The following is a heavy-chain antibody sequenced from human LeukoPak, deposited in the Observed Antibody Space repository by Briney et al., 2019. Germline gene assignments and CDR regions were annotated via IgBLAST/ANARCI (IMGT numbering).Heavy chain of an antibody. CDR1: GFTFSSYG. CDR2: IRYDGSDK. CDR3: ARGRDGYNLVDAFDI. V-gene: IGHV3-30*02. J-gene: IGHJ3*02. D-gene: IGHD5-24*01. Sequence: SGGSLRLSCAASGFTFSSYGMHWVRQDPGKGLEWVAFIRYDGSDKYYADSVKGRFTISRDNSKNTLYLQVNSLRADDTAVYYCARGRDGYNLVDAFDIWGQGIMVTVSS.